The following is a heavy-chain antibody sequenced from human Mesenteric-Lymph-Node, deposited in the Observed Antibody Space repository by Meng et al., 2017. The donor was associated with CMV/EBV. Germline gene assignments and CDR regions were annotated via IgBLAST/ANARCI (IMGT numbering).Heavy chain of an antibody. J-gene: IGHJ6*02. V-gene: IGHV1-18*01. Sequence: ASVKVSCKASGYIFISYGISWVRQTPGQGLEWMGWISAYNGNTNYAQKLQGRVTMTTDTSTSTAYMELRSLRSDDTAVYYCARDLYSSGYYSYYYYGMDVWGQGTTVTVSS. D-gene: IGHD3-22*01. CDR1: GYIFISYG. CDR2: ISAYNGNT. CDR3: ARDLYSSGYYSYYYYGMDV.